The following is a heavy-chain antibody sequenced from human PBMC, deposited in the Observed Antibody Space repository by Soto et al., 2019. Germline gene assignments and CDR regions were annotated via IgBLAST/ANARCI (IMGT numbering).Heavy chain of an antibody. D-gene: IGHD5-12*01. V-gene: IGHV1-18*01. Sequence: QVQLVQSGAEVKKPGASVKVSCKASGYTFTSYGISWVRQAPGQGLEWMGWISAYNGNTNYAQKLQGRVTMTTDTATSTAYMELRSLRSDDTAVYYCARVVEMATIKPARYYFDYWGQGTLVTVSS. J-gene: IGHJ4*02. CDR1: GYTFTSYG. CDR2: ISAYNGNT. CDR3: ARVVEMATIKPARYYFDY.